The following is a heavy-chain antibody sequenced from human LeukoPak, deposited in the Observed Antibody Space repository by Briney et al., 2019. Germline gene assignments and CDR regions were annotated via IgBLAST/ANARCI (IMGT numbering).Heavy chain of an antibody. V-gene: IGHV3-30*18. CDR2: ISSDGRKI. CDR1: GITFTIAG. D-gene: IGHD3-16*02. CDR3: AKDKGNRYFDY. J-gene: IGHJ4*02. Sequence: GTSLRLSCAASGITFTIAGMHWVRQVPGKGLEWVAVISSDGRKIYYADSVKGRFIISRDTSRNILFLQMNGLRTDDTAIYYFAKDKGNRYFDYWGQGTLVTISS.